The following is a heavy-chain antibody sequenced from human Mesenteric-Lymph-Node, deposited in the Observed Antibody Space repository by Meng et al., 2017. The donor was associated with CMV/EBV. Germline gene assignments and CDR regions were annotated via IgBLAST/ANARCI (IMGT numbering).Heavy chain of an antibody. J-gene: IGHJ6*02. Sequence: GESLKISCAASGFTFSTYTMNWVRQAPGKGLEWVSAISGSGGSTYYADSVKGRFTISRDNSKNTLYLQMISLRGEDTAVYYCAKDPHSSQYYYYGLDVWGQGTTVTVSS. D-gene: IGHD6-13*01. CDR1: GFTFSTYT. CDR2: ISGSGGST. V-gene: IGHV3-23*01. CDR3: AKDPHSSQYYYYGLDV.